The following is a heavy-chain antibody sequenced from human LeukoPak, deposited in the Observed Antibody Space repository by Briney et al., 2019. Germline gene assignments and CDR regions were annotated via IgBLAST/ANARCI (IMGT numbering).Heavy chain of an antibody. D-gene: IGHD3-22*01. Sequence: APVKVSCKASGYTFTGYYMHWVRQAPGQGLEWMGRINPNSGGTNYAQKFQGRVTMTRDTSISTAYMELSRLRSDDTAVYYCARVYYYDSSGYQPESLTKNDAFDIWGQGTMVTVSS. V-gene: IGHV1-2*06. CDR1: GYTFTGYY. CDR3: ARVYYYDSSGYQPESLTKNDAFDI. J-gene: IGHJ3*02. CDR2: INPNSGGT.